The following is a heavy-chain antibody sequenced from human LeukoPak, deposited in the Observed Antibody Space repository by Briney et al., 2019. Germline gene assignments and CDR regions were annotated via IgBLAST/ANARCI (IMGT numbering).Heavy chain of an antibody. J-gene: IGHJ4*02. CDR1: GYTFTSYY. CDR3: ARVLVRGVIITGVLGY. Sequence: ASVKVSCTASGYTFTSYYMHWVRQAPGQGLEWMGIINPSGGSTSYAQKFQGRVTMTRDTSTSTVYMELSSLRSEDTAVYYCARVLVRGVIITGVLGYWGQGTLVTVSS. CDR2: INPSGGST. V-gene: IGHV1-46*01. D-gene: IGHD3-10*01.